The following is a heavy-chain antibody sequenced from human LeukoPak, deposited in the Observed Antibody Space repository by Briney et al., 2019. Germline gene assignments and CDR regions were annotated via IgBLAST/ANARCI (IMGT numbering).Heavy chain of an antibody. D-gene: IGHD3-3*01. CDR1: GYLFSSYA. CDR3: ASDPRGDFWSGPGPYYYYMDV. J-gene: IGHJ6*03. CDR2: IIPIFGTA. V-gene: IGHV1-69*13. Sequence: SVKVSCKACGYLFSSYAISWVRQAPGQGLEWMGGIIPIFGTAHYAQKFQGRVTITADESTSTAYMELSSLRSEDTAVYYCASDPRGDFWSGPGPYYYYMDVWGKGTTVTVSS.